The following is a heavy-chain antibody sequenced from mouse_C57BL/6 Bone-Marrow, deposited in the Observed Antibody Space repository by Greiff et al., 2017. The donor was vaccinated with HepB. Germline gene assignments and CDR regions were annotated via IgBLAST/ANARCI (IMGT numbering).Heavy chain of an antibody. CDR2: ISSGGSYT. CDR3: ARGNWDGAY. Sequence: EVQLQESGGDLVKPGGSLKLSCAASGFTFSSYGMSWVRQTPDKRLEWVATISSGGSYTYYPDSVKGRFTISRDNAKNTLYLQMSSLKSEDTAMYYCARGNWDGAYWGQGTLVTVSA. J-gene: IGHJ3*01. V-gene: IGHV5-6*01. D-gene: IGHD4-1*01. CDR1: GFTFSSYG.